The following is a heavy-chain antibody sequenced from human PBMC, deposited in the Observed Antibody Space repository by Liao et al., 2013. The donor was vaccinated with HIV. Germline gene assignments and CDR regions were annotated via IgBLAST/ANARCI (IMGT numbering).Heavy chain of an antibody. Sequence: QVQLQESGPGLVQPSETLSLTCSVSGDSFSTDYWSWIRQPAGKGLEFIGRVSTSGRTNYTPSLKSRVIMSVDTSKNQLSLKLRSVTAADTAVYYCAREGRFSDSSADYPYDAFDIWGQGTRVTVSS. V-gene: IGHV4-4*07. CDR2: VSTSGRT. CDR1: GDSFSTDY. J-gene: IGHJ3*02. CDR3: AREGRFSDSSADYPYDAFDI. D-gene: IGHD3-22*01.